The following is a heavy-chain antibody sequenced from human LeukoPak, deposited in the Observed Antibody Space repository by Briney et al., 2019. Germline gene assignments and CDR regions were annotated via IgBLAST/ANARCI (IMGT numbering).Heavy chain of an antibody. Sequence: PGGALRPSCAASGFTFNSYTMNWGRQAPGKGLGGGSSISSSGTYIFSADSVEGRFTISRDNAKNSLFLQMNSLRAEDTAIYYCARVVVAATDASDIWGQGTMVIVSS. CDR3: ARVVVAATDASDI. D-gene: IGHD2-15*01. CDR1: GFTFNSYT. V-gene: IGHV3-21*06. CDR2: ISSSGTYI. J-gene: IGHJ3*02.